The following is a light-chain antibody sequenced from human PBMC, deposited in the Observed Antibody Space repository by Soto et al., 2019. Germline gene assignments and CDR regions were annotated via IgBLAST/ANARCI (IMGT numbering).Light chain of an antibody. CDR3: QQYGSSPLT. CDR2: GAS. CDR1: QSVSSN. J-gene: IGKJ1*01. Sequence: DIVLTQSPGTLSLSPGERATLSCRASQSVSSNLAWYQQKPGQAPRLLIYGASSRATGIPDSFSGSGSGTDFTLTISRLETEDFAVYYCQQYGSSPLTFGQGTKVEIK. V-gene: IGKV3-20*01.